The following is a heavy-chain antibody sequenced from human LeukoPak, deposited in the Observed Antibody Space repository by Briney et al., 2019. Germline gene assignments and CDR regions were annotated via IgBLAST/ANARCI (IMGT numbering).Heavy chain of an antibody. CDR1: GGSISSYY. CDR3: ARGHSSSSGWYFDL. V-gene: IGHV4-59*12. D-gene: IGHD6-6*01. J-gene: IGHJ2*01. Sequence: SETLSLTCTVSGGSISSYYWSWIRQPPGKGLEWIGYIYYSGSTNYNPSLKSRVTMSVDTSKNQFSLKLSSVTAADTAVYYCARGHSSSSGWYFDLWGRGTLVTVSS. CDR2: IYYSGST.